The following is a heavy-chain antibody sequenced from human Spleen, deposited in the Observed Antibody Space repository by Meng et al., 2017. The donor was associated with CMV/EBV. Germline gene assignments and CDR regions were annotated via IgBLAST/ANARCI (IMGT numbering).Heavy chain of an antibody. J-gene: IGHJ6*02. V-gene: IGHV3-74*03. CDR2: ISSDGSST. D-gene: IGHD3-3*01. CDR1: GLTLRSYW. Sequence: GGSLRLSCAASGLTLRSYWMHWVRQIPGKGLVWVSRISSDGSSTTYADSVKGRFTISRDNTKNTVHLQMNSLRVEDTAIYYCARDRLSPFYDSGSGAHATTHGVDVWGQGTTVTVSS. CDR3: ARDRLSPFYDSGSGAHATTHGVDV.